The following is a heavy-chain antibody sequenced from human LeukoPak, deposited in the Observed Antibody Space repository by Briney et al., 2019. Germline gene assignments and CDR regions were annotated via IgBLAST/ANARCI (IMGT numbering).Heavy chain of an antibody. CDR2: IYYSGST. CDR1: GGSISSGGYY. CDR3: ATTQRALFDGYNTGGY. D-gene: IGHD5-24*01. J-gene: IGHJ4*02. V-gene: IGHV4-31*03. Sequence: PSETLSLTCTVSGGSISSGGYYWSWIRQHPGKGLEWIGYIYYSGSTYYNPSLKSRVTISVDTSKNQFSLKLSSVTAADTAVYYCATTQRALFDGYNTGGYWGQGTLVTVSS.